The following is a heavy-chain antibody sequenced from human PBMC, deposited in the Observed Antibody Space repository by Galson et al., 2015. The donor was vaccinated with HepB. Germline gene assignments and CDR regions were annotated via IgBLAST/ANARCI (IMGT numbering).Heavy chain of an antibody. CDR2: IIPILGIA. CDR1: GGAFNNYA. D-gene: IGHD3-22*01. V-gene: IGHV1-69*10. J-gene: IGHJ4*02. Sequence: SVKVSCKASGGAFNNYASSWVRQAPGQGLEWLGDIIPILGIANYAQIFQGRVTITADKSTNTAYMELSSLRSDDTAVYYCARVPQTYYYDSSGYYPLWGQGALVTVSS. CDR3: ARVPQTYYYDSSGYYPL.